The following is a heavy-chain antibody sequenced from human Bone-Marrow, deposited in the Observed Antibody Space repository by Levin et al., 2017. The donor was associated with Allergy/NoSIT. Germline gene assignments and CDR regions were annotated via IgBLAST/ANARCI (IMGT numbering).Heavy chain of an antibody. CDR2: IYWDDDK. V-gene: IGHV2-5*04. CDR1: GFPLSPAGLG. J-gene: IGHJ1*01. Sequence: SGPTLVKPTQTLTLTRSFSGFPLSPAGLGVGWIRQTPGQAPEWLALIYWDDDKRYRPSLRNHFIITKETSKNQVVLTMTNMDPVDTGTYYCVQHLMKVRRVGFFQHWGQGTLVTVSS. CDR3: VQHLMKVRRVGFFQH. D-gene: IGHD3-10*01.